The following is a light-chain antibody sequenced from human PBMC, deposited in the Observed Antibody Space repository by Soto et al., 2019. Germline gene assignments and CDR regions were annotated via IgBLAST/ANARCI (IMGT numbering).Light chain of an antibody. J-gene: IGKJ1*01. V-gene: IGKV3-15*01. Sequence: EVVMTQSQATLSVSPGERATLSCRASQSVNANLAWYQQKHGQAPRLLIHGASNRATGIPARVSGSGFGTEFILTINSLESEDFAVYDCQQYNTWLWTFGQGTKVEI. CDR3: QQYNTWLWT. CDR2: GAS. CDR1: QSVNAN.